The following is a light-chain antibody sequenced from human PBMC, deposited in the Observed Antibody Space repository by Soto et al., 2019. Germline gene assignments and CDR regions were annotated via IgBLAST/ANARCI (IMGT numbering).Light chain of an antibody. V-gene: IGLV2-23*02. CDR2: EVS. CDR3: CSYAGTSTHTV. Sequence: QSALTQPASVSGSPGQSITISCTGTSSDVGSYKLVSWYQQHPGKAPKLMISEVSKPPSGISDRFSGSKSGSTASLTISGLNAEDEADYYCCSYAGTSTHTVFGGGTQLTVL. CDR1: SSDVGSYKL. J-gene: IGLJ7*01.